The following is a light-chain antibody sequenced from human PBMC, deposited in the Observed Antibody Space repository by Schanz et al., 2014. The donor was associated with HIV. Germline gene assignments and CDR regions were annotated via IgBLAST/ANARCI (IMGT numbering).Light chain of an antibody. CDR1: QSVTSN. CDR3: QQYNNWLTWT. J-gene: IGKJ1*01. V-gene: IGKV3-15*01. Sequence: IVLMQSPGTLSLSPGDRATLSCRASQSVTSNYLAWYQQKPGQAPRLLISGASSRATGIPARFSGSGSGTYFTLTITSMQSEDFAVYYCQQYNNWLTWTFGQGTRVEI. CDR2: GAS.